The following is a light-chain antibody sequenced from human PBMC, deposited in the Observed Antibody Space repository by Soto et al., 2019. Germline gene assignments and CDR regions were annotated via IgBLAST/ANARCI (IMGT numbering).Light chain of an antibody. V-gene: IGLV3-1*01. Sequence: SYELTQPPSLSVSPGQTASITCSGNKLGDKYVCWYQQKPGQSPMLVIYQDTKRPSGISERFSGSNSGNTATLTISGIQAMDEADYYFQTWDSNTGLFGGGTQLTVL. J-gene: IGLJ2*01. CDR1: KLGDKY. CDR3: QTWDSNTGL. CDR2: QDT.